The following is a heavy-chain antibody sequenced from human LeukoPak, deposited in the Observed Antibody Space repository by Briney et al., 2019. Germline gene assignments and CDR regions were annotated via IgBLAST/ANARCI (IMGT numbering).Heavy chain of an antibody. Sequence: PGGSLRLSCAASGFTFSDYYMSWIRQAPGKGLEWVSYISRNGSTIYYADSVKGRFTISRDNSKNTLYLQMNSLRAENTAVYYFAKAAATMRGVVIIYYWGQGTLCTVSS. J-gene: IGHJ4*02. V-gene: IGHV3-11*01. CDR2: ISRNGSTI. CDR3: AKAAATMRGVVIIYY. D-gene: IGHD3-3*01. CDR1: GFTFSDYY.